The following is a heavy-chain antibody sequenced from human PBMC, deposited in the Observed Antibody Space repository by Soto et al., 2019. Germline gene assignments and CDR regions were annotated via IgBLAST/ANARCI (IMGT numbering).Heavy chain of an antibody. D-gene: IGHD3-10*01. Sequence: SETLSLTCTVSGGSISSYYWSWIRQPAGKGLEWIGRIYTSGSTNYNPSLKSRVTMSIDTSKNQFSLNLNSVTAADTAVYYCASTKIQSLVRGFPNGMDVWGQGTTVTVSS. CDR1: GGSISSYY. CDR3: ASTKIQSLVRGFPNGMDV. CDR2: IYTSGST. V-gene: IGHV4-4*07. J-gene: IGHJ6*02.